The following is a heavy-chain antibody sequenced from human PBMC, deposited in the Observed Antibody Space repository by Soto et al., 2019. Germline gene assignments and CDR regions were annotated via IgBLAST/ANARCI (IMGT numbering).Heavy chain of an antibody. V-gene: IGHV4-39*01. D-gene: IGHD1-26*01. CDR1: GVSIRSRSYY. J-gene: IGHJ4*02. CDR3: ARLIPHYGSYLEY. CDR2: IYYSGST. Sequence: SETLSLTCTVSGVSIRSRSYYWGWIRQPPGKGLEWIGSIYYSGSTYYNPSLKSRVTISVDTSKNPFSLKLSSGTAADTAFFYCARLIPHYGSYLEYWGQGTLVTVFS.